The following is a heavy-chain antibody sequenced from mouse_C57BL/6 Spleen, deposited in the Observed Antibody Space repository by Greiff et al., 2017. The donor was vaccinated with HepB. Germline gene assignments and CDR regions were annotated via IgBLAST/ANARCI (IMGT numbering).Heavy chain of an antibody. V-gene: IGHV6-3*01. CDR1: GFTFSNYW. CDR3: TGFYYGSSYWYFDV. D-gene: IGHD1-1*01. J-gene: IGHJ1*03. Sequence: DVKLQESGGGLVQPGGSMKLSCVASGFTFSNYWMNWVRQSPEKGLEWVAQIRLKSDNYATHYAESVKGRFTISRDDSKSSVCLQMNNLRAEDTGIYYCTGFYYGSSYWYFDVWGTGTTVTVSS. CDR2: IRLKSDNYAT.